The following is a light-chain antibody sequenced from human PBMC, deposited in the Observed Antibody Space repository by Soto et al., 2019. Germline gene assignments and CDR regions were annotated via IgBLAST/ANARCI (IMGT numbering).Light chain of an antibody. CDR2: KAS. CDR1: QTISSW. V-gene: IGKV1-5*03. CDR3: QQYNTYPRT. Sequence: DIQMTQSPSTLSASVGDRVTITCRASQTISSWLAWYQQRPGKAPNLLIYKASTLQSGVPSRFSGSGSGTEFSLSISSLQPDDFATYYCQQYNTYPRTFGGGTTVEIK. J-gene: IGKJ4*01.